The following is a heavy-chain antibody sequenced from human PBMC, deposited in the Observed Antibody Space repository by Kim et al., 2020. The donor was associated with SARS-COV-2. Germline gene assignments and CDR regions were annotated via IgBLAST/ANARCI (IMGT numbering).Heavy chain of an antibody. CDR1: GSTFSDYA. V-gene: IGHV3-30*04. Sequence: GGSLRLSCVASGSTFSDYAMHWVRQAPGKGLEWVAVISYDGSNKYYADSVKGRFTISRDNFRNTLDLQMNSLRAEDTAIYYCATSVEYNILTGYPASVYWGQGTLVTVSS. CDR2: ISYDGSNK. J-gene: IGHJ4*02. D-gene: IGHD3-9*01. CDR3: ATSVEYNILTGYPASVY.